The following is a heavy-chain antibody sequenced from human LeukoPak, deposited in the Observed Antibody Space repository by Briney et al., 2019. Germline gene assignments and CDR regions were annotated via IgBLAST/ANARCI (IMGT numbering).Heavy chain of an antibody. CDR2: ISSSNNYI. D-gene: IGHD6-13*01. CDR3: ARDIAPAGLFFDY. Sequence: GGSLRLSCAASGFTFSSYSMNWVRQAPGKGLEWVSSISSSNNYIYYADSVKGRFTIPRDNAKNSLSLQMNSLRAEDTAVYYCARDIAPAGLFFDYWGQGTLVTVSS. CDR1: GFTFSSYS. V-gene: IGHV3-21*01. J-gene: IGHJ4*02.